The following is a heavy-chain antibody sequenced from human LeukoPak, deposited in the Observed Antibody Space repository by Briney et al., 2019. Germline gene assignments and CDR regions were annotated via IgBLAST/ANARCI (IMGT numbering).Heavy chain of an antibody. CDR1: GNYL. Sequence: GGSLRLSCAASGNYLMHWVRQAPGKGLVWVPHINSDGSWTSYADSVKGRFTISKDNAKNTVYLQMNNLRAEDTAVYYCVSFYETYWGRGTLVTVSS. V-gene: IGHV3-74*01. D-gene: IGHD2-2*01. CDR2: INSDGSWT. J-gene: IGHJ4*02. CDR3: VSFYETY.